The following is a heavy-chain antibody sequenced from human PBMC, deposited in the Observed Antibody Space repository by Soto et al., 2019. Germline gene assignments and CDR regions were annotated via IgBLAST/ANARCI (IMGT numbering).Heavy chain of an antibody. CDR2: IYCSGGT. Sequence: QLQLQESGPGLVKPSETLSLTCTVSGGSISTTSCYYWGWIRQPPGKVLEWIGSIYCSGGTFYNPSLKSRVAISIDSSRSQFSLKLTSVTAADTAVYYCARHERRTFGVVLNQFDIWGQGALVTVSP. J-gene: IGHJ4*01. CDR3: ARHERRTFGVVLNQFDI. D-gene: IGHD3-3*01. CDR1: GGSISTTSCYY. V-gene: IGHV4-39*01.